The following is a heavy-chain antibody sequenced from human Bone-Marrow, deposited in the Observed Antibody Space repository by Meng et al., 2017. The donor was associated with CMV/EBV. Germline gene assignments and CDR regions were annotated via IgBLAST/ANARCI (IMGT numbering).Heavy chain of an antibody. CDR1: GFTFSNYD. J-gene: IGHJ3*02. Sequence: ESLKISCAASGFTFSNYDMHWVRQATGKGLEWVSTIGTAGDTYYPGSVKGRFTVSRENAKNSLYLQMNSLRAGDTAVYYCARGLRAAAAHDAFDIWGQGTMVTVSS. CDR2: IGTAGDT. V-gene: IGHV3-13*01. D-gene: IGHD6-13*01. CDR3: ARGLRAAAAHDAFDI.